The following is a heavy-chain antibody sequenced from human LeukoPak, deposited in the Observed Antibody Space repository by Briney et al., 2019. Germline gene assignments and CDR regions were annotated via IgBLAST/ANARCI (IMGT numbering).Heavy chain of an antibody. D-gene: IGHD3-9*01. J-gene: IGHJ4*02. CDR1: GFTFSSYA. CDR2: ISGSGDST. CDR3: AKASYDILTGYYKRVAYFDY. V-gene: IGHV3-23*01. Sequence: GGSLRLSCAASGFTFSSYAMSWVRQAPGKGLEWVSGISGSGDSTHYVDSVKGRFTISRDNSKNTLYLQMNSLRAEDTAVYYCAKASYDILTGYYKRVAYFDYWGQGTLVTVSS.